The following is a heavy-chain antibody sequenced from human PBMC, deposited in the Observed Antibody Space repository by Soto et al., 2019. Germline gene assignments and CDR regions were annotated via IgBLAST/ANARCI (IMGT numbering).Heavy chain of an antibody. Sequence: SVKVSCKASGGTFSSYAISWVRQAPGQGLEWMGGIIPIFGTANYAQEFQGRVTITADESTSTAYMELSSLRSEDTAVYYCARVTDPYYYDSSGYFYWGQGTLVTV. CDR1: GGTFSSYA. J-gene: IGHJ4*02. CDR3: ARVTDPYYYDSSGYFY. D-gene: IGHD3-22*01. CDR2: IIPIFGTA. V-gene: IGHV1-69*13.